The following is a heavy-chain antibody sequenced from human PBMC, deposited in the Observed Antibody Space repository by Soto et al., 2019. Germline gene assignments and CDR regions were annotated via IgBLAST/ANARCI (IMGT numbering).Heavy chain of an antibody. V-gene: IGHV5-10-1*01. CDR1: GYSFTSYW. CDR3: ARGYCSSTSCYTDDY. D-gene: IGHD2-2*02. CDR2: IDPSDSYT. J-gene: IGHJ4*02. Sequence: GESLKISCKGSGYSFTSYWISWERQMPGKGLEWMGRIDPSDSYTNYSPSFQGHVTISADKSISTAYLQWSSLKASDTAMYYCARGYCSSTSCYTDDYWGQGTLVTVSS.